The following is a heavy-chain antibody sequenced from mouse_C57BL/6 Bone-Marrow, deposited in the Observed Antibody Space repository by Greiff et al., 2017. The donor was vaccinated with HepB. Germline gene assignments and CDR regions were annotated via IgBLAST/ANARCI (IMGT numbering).Heavy chain of an antibody. CDR1: GYSITSGYY. CDR3: ARSVLYYGSSPYYFDY. D-gene: IGHD1-1*01. V-gene: IGHV3-6*01. J-gene: IGHJ2*01. CDR2: ISYDGSN. Sequence: EVQLVESGPGLVKPSQSLSLTCSVTGYSITSGYYWNWIRQFPGNKLEWMGYISYDGSNNYNPSLKNRISITRDTSKNHFFLKLNSVTTEDTATYYCARSVLYYGSSPYYFDYWGQGTTLTVSS.